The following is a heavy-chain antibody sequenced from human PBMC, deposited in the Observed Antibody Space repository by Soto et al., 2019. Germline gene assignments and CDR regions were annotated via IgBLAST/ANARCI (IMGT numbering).Heavy chain of an antibody. V-gene: IGHV1-18*01. CDR1: GYTFSTSG. J-gene: IGHJ5*02. CDR3: VRDLAWGNCDGLSCHGEKWLDA. CDR2: ISGHNGNT. Sequence: QLVQSGGEMKMPGASVTVSCRTLGYTFSTSGISWVRQAPGQGLEWMGWISGHNGNTVYAQKFQGRFTMTTETSTSTAYMELRRLTSGDTAIYYCVRDLAWGNCDGLSCHGEKWLDAWGQGSLLTVSS. D-gene: IGHD2-21*01.